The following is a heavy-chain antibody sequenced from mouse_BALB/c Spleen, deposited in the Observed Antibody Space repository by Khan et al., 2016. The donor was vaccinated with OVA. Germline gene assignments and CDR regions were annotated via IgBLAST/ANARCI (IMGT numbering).Heavy chain of an antibody. CDR2: IYPGNVNT. CDR3: ARSSRYATGAMDY. CDR1: GYTFTSYY. D-gene: IGHD1-1*01. Sequence: QVQLKESGPELVKPGASVRISCKASGYTFTSYYIHWVKQRPGQGLEWIGWIYPGNVNTKYNEKFKGKATLTADKSSSTAYMQLSSLTSEDSAVYFCARSSRYATGAMDYWGQGTSVTVSS. J-gene: IGHJ4*01. V-gene: IGHV1S56*01.